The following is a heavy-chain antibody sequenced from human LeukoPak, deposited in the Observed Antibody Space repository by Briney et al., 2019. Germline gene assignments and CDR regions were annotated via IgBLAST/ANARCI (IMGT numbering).Heavy chain of an antibody. CDR2: VYYSGVS. D-gene: IGHD2/OR15-2a*01. CDR1: GGSITNKTYY. CDR3: ARQLSKIIETYFDD. J-gene: IGHJ4*02. V-gene: IGHV4-39*01. Sequence: SETLSLTCSVSGGSITNKTYYWGWIRQTPGKGLEWIGSVYYSGVSYSNPSLKSRVTISVDTSSNLFSMKMRSVTAADTAVYFCARQLSKIIETYFDDWGQGTLVTVPS.